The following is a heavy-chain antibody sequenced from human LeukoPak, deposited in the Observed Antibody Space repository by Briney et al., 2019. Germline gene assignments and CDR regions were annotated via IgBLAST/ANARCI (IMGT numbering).Heavy chain of an antibody. CDR3: ARHARTDLVGATYYYYYYMDV. CDR1: GYSFTSYW. CDR2: IYPGDSDT. D-gene: IGHD1-26*01. Sequence: GESLKISCKGSGYSFTSYWIGWVRQVPGKGLEWMGIIYPGDSDTRYSPSFQGQVTISADKSISTAYLQWSSLKASDTAMYYCARHARTDLVGATYYYYYYMDVWGKGTTVTVSS. V-gene: IGHV5-51*01. J-gene: IGHJ6*03.